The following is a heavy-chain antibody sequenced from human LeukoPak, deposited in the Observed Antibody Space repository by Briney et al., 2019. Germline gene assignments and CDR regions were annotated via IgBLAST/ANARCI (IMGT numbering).Heavy chain of an antibody. CDR3: ARGYSHSFDC. J-gene: IGHJ4*02. Sequence: PWGSLTLTCAAAGFAFCNYDRHWVRQTGKDLEWVSVIAANGDSYYAGSVKGRFTISRDNGNNALYLQMNSLRDGDTAVYYCARGYSHSFDCGVRGTLVTVSS. CDR1: GFAFCNYD. CDR2: IAANGDS. V-gene: IGHV3-13*01. D-gene: IGHD4-11*01.